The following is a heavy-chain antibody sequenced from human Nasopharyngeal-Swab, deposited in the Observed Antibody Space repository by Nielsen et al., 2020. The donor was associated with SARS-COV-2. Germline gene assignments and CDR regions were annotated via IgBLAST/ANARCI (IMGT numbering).Heavy chain of an antibody. J-gene: IGHJ6*02. V-gene: IGHV3-21*01. CDR2: ISSGTSYI. D-gene: IGHD3-10*01. Sequence: GESLKISCAASGFTFSNYSMNWVRQAPGKGLEWVSSISSGTSYIYYADSVKGRFTISRDNAKNSLYLQMNSLRAEDTAVYYCARDGFGESPYYYYHGMDVWGQGTTVTVSS. CDR3: ARDGFGESPYYYYHGMDV. CDR1: GFTFSNYS.